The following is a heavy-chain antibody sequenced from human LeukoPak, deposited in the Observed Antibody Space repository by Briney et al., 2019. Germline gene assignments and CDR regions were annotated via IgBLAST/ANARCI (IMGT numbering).Heavy chain of an antibody. CDR1: GFTFSSYW. CDR3: ARGRVVVVPAAIYY. Sequence: GGSLRLSCAASGFTFSSYWMSWVRQAPGKGLEWVANIKQDGSEKHYVDSVKGRFTISRDNAKNSLYLQMNSLRAEDTAVYYCARGRVVVVPAAIYYWGQGTLVTVSS. V-gene: IGHV3-7*03. J-gene: IGHJ4*02. CDR2: IKQDGSEK. D-gene: IGHD2-2*01.